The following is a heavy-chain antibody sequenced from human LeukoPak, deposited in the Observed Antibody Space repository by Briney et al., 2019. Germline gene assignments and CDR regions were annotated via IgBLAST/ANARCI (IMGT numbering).Heavy chain of an antibody. J-gene: IGHJ3*02. CDR2: ISSSGSTI. Sequence: PGGSLRLSCAASGFTFSSYAMSWVRQAPGKGLEWVSYISSSGSTIYYADSVKGRFTISRDNAKNSLYLQMNSLRAEDTAVYYCARDKVITFGGVIAEHAFDIWGQGTMVTVSS. V-gene: IGHV3-48*04. CDR1: GFTFSSYA. CDR3: ARDKVITFGGVIAEHAFDI. D-gene: IGHD3-16*02.